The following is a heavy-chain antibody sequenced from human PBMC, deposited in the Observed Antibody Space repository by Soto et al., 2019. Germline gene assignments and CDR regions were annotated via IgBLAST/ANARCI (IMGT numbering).Heavy chain of an antibody. CDR1: GGSISSYY. CDR3: ARASCISTSCYAWELGFDY. Sequence: PSETLSLTCTVSGGSISSYYWSWIRQPPGKGLEWIGYIYYSGRTSYNPSLKSRVTISVDTSKNQFSLKLSSVTAADTAVYYCARASCISTSCYAWELGFDYWGQ. D-gene: IGHD2-2*01. J-gene: IGHJ4*02. V-gene: IGHV4-59*01. CDR2: IYYSGRT.